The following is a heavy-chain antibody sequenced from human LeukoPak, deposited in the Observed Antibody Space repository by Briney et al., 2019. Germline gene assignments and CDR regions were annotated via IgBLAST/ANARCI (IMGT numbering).Heavy chain of an antibody. V-gene: IGHV4-59*01. J-gene: IGHJ5*02. Sequence: KPSETLSLTCTVSGGSISSYYWSWIRQPPGKGLEWIGYIYYSGSTNYNPSLKSRVTISVDTSKNQFSLKLSSVTAADTAVYYCARDFAGGWGKNWFDPWGQGTLVTVSS. CDR2: IYYSGST. D-gene: IGHD7-27*01. CDR3: ARDFAGGWGKNWFDP. CDR1: GGSISSYY.